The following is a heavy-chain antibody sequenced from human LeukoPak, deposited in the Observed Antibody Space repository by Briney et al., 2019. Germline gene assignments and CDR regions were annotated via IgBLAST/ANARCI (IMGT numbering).Heavy chain of an antibody. D-gene: IGHD3-10*02. CDR3: AELGITMIGGV. CDR1: GFTFSSYG. CDR2: ISSSGSTI. J-gene: IGHJ6*03. Sequence: GGSLRLSCAASGFTFSSYGMNWVRQAPGKRLEWVSYISSSGSTIYYADSVKGRFTISRDNAKNSLYLQMNSLRAEDTAVYYCAELGITMIGGVWGKGTTVTIS. V-gene: IGHV3-48*03.